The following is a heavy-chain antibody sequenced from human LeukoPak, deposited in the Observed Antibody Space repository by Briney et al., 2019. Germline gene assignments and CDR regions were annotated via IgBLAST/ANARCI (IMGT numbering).Heavy chain of an antibody. V-gene: IGHV3-23*01. J-gene: IGHJ4*02. D-gene: IGHD2-21*02. Sequence: GGSLRLSCAASGFIFSNYALNWVRQTPGKGLEWVSGISGSGGRTFYADSVKGRFTISRDNSKNTLYLQMNSLRSEDTDLYYCAKDSWRDPLPFSYDSWGQGTLVTVSS. CDR2: ISGSGGRT. CDR3: AKDSWRDPLPFSYDS. CDR1: GFIFSNYA.